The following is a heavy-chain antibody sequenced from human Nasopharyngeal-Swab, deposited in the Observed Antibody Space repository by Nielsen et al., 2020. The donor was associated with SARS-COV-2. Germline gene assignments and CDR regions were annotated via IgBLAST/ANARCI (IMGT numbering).Heavy chain of an antibody. D-gene: IGHD1-1*01. Sequence: GESLKISCGASGFSFDNYAMTWVRQAPGKGLEWVSGINSNGGTIKYADSVKGRFTVSRDNSKNTLYVQMSDLRVEDSGMYYRAKGSRSWNDVVDSWGQGTLVTVSS. V-gene: IGHV3-23*01. J-gene: IGHJ4*02. CDR1: GFSFDNYA. CDR2: INSNGGTI. CDR3: AKGSRSWNDVVDS.